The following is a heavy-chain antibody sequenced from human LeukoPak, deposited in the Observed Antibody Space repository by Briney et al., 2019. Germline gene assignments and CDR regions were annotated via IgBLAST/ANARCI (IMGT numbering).Heavy chain of an antibody. CDR1: GFTFSSYA. V-gene: IGHV3-23*01. CDR3: ANSLEWLDVYFDY. Sequence: GGSVRLSCAASGFTFSSYAMSWVRQAPGKGLEWVSAISGSGGSTYYADSVKGRFTISRDNSKNTLYLQMNSLRAEDTAVYYCANSLEWLDVYFDYWGQGTLVTVSS. J-gene: IGHJ4*02. D-gene: IGHD3-3*01. CDR2: ISGSGGST.